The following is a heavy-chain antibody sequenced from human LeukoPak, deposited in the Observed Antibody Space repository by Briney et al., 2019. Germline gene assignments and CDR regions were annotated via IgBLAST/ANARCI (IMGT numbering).Heavy chain of an antibody. CDR1: DFRDYY. V-gene: IGHV1-2*02. J-gene: IGHJ4*02. CDR2: NNPKSGDT. Sequence: GASVKVSCKTSDFRDYYMNWVRQAPGQGLEWLGWNNPKSGDTDYAQKFQGRVTMTRDTSISTAYMELSGLKPDDTAIYFCASGYSGYDLNYWGQGTQVTVSS. D-gene: IGHD5-12*01. CDR3: ASGYSGYDLNY.